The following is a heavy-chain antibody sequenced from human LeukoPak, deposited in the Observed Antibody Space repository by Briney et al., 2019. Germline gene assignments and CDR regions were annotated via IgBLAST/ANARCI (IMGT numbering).Heavy chain of an antibody. D-gene: IGHD3-10*01. CDR3: ARAGVQQAGWFDP. CDR1: GGSFSGYY. CDR2: INRSGST. V-gene: IGHV4-34*01. Sequence: SETLSLTCAVYGGSFSGYYWSWIRQPPGKGLEWIGEINRSGSTSYNPSLKSRVTISVDTSKNQFSLKLSSVTAADTAVYYCARAGVQQAGWFDPWGQGTLVTVSS. J-gene: IGHJ5*02.